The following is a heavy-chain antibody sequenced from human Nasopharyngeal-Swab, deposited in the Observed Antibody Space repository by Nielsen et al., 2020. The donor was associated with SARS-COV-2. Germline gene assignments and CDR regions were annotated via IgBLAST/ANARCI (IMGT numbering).Heavy chain of an antibody. Sequence: GESLKISCAVSGFNFSSYSMSWVRQAPGKGLEWLATIKQGGGERYYVDSVKGRLTISSDNAKNSVYLQINSLRAEDTAVYYCAREANDDNNYRRGTEWFDSWGQGTLVTVSS. J-gene: IGHJ5*01. V-gene: IGHV3-7*01. CDR1: GFNFSSYS. CDR2: IKQGGGER. D-gene: IGHD1-1*01. CDR3: AREANDDNNYRRGTEWFDS.